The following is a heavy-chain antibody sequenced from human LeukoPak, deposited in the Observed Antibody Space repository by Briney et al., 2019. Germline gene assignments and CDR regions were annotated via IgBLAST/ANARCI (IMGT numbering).Heavy chain of an antibody. D-gene: IGHD3-3*01. CDR1: GGTFRSYT. CDR2: IIPILGIA. V-gene: IGHV1-69*02. CDR3: ASGTYYDFRSGYRLDY. Sequence: SVKVSXKASGGTFRSYTISWVRQAPGQGLEWMGRIIPILGIANYAQKFQGRVTITADKSTSTAYMELSSLRSEDTAVYYCASGTYYDFRSGYRLDYWGQGTLVTVSS. J-gene: IGHJ4*02.